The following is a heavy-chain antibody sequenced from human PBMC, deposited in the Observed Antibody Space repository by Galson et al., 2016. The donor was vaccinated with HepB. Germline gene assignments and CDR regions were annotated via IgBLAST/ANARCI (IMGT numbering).Heavy chain of an antibody. V-gene: IGHV3-30-3*01. CDR2: ISYDGNYK. J-gene: IGHJ4*02. CDR1: GFLFSSNA. D-gene: IGHD4-17*01. Sequence: SLRLSCAASGFLFSSNALHWVRQAPGKGLEWVAVISYDGNYKFYAESVQGRFTISRDNSENTLSLQMNSLRPEDTAVYFCARSPTVTTDIDYWGQGTLVTVSS. CDR3: ARSPTVTTDIDY.